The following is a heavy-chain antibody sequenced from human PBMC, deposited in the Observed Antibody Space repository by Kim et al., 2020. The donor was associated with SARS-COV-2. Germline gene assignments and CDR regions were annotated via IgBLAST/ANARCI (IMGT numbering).Heavy chain of an antibody. J-gene: IGHJ5*02. D-gene: IGHD5-12*01. CDR2: IYPGDSDI. V-gene: IGHV5-51*01. CDR1: GYSFTSYW. Sequence: GESLKISCKGSGYSFTSYWIAWVRPMPGKGLEWMGSIYPGDSDIRYSPSFQGQVTISADKSISTAFLQWSSLKASDTAMYYCARHGPMAAIRSWFDPWGQGTLVTVSS. CDR3: ARHGPMAAIRSWFDP.